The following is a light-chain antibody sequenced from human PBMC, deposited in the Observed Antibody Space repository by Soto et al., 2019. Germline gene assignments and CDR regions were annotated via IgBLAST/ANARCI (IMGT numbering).Light chain of an antibody. CDR3: QQYYNWPRT. V-gene: IGKV3-15*01. CDR1: QSISSSY. CDR2: GAS. Sequence: EIVLTQSPGTLSLSPGERATLSCRASQSISSSYLAWYQQKPGQAPRLLTYGASTRATGIPARFSGSGSGTEFTLTISSLQPEDFAVYYCQQYYNWPRTFGQGTKVDI. J-gene: IGKJ1*01.